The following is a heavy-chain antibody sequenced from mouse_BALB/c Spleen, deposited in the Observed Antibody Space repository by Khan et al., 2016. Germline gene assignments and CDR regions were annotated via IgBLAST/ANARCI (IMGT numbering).Heavy chain of an antibody. V-gene: IGHV1-87*01. CDR2: IYPGDGAT. D-gene: IGHD2-4*01. CDR3: ARSKIRGYFDY. CDR1: GYTFTNYW. J-gene: IGHJ2*01. Sequence: QVQLQQSGAELARPGASGKLSCKASGYTFTNYWMQWVKQRPGQGLEWIGAIYPGDGATRYTQAFKAKATLTADESSSTVSMQLSSLASEDSAVYYCARSKIRGYFDYWGPGTTLTVSS.